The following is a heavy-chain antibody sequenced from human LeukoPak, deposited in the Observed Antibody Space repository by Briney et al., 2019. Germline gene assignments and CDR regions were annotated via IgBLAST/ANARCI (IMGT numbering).Heavy chain of an antibody. CDR3: AREVGATGDFDY. CDR1: GCTISSCSYY. Sequence: PSETLSLTCTVSGCTISSCSYYWGWIRQPPGKGLEWIGSIYYSGSTYYNPSLKSRVTISVDTSKNQFSLKLSSVTAADTAVYYCAREVGATGDFDYWGQGTLVTVSS. J-gene: IGHJ4*02. V-gene: IGHV4-39*07. CDR2: IYYSGST. D-gene: IGHD1-26*01.